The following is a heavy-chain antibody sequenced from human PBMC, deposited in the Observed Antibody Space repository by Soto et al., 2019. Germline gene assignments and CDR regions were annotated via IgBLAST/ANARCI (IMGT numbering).Heavy chain of an antibody. V-gene: IGHV6-1*01. D-gene: IGHD3-10*01. CDR2: THYRSKWYN. J-gene: IGHJ4*02. CDR1: GYTVSSNSAA. Sequence: PSHTLSLTCAISGYTVSSNSAALNWIRQSPSRGLEWLGRTHYRSKWYNDYAVSVKSRITINPDTSKNQFSLQLNSVAPEDTAVYYCGRSVRGHVVKYFDYWGQGTLVTVSS. CDR3: GRSVRGHVVKYFDY.